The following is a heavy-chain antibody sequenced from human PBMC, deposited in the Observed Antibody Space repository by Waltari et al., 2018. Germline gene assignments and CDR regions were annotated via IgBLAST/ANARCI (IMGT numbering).Heavy chain of an antibody. CDR1: GFTVSSNY. V-gene: IGHV3-53*02. CDR3: ARGGENYDILTGYYTPYYYMDV. Sequence: EVQLVETGGGLIQPGGSLRLSCAASGFTVSSNYMSWVRQAPGKGLEWVSVIYSVGSTYYADSVKGRFTISRDNSKNTLYLQMNSLRAEDTAVYYCARGGENYDILTGYYTPYYYMDVWGKGTTVTVSS. D-gene: IGHD3-9*01. CDR2: IYSVGST. J-gene: IGHJ6*03.